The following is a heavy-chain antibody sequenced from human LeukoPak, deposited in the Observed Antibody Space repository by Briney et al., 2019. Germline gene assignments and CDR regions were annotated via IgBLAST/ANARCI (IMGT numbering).Heavy chain of an antibody. D-gene: IGHD5-18*01. J-gene: IGHJ4*02. V-gene: IGHV4-39*01. Sequence: SETLSLTCTVSGGSISSSSYYWGWIRQPPGKGLEWIGSIYYSGSTYYNPSLKSLVTISVDTSKNQFSLKLSSVTAADTAVYYCARRTRGYSYGSLDYWGQGTLVTVSS. CDR3: ARRTRGYSYGSLDY. CDR1: GGSISSSSYY. CDR2: IYYSGST.